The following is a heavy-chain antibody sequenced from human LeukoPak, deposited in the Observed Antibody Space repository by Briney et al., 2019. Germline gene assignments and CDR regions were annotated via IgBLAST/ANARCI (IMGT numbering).Heavy chain of an antibody. CDR2: IIPIFGTA. J-gene: IGHJ6*03. V-gene: IGHV1-69*06. CDR1: GGTFSSYA. CDR3: ARGSRITMVRGVIPYYYNYMDV. D-gene: IGHD3-10*01. Sequence: SVKVSCKASGGTFSSYAISWVRQAPGQGLEWMGRIIPIFGTANYAQKFQGRVTITADKSTSTAYMELSSLRSEDTAVYYFARGSRITMVRGVIPYYYNYMDVWGKGTTVTMSS.